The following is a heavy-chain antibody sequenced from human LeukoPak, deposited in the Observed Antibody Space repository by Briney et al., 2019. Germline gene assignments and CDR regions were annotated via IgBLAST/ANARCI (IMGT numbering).Heavy chain of an antibody. CDR3: ARDSYDILTGYYYYMDV. CDR2: IYYSGST. V-gene: IGHV4-39*07. CDR1: GGSISSSSYY. D-gene: IGHD3-9*01. Sequence: SETLSLTCTVSGGSISSSSYYWGWIRQPPGKGLEWIGSIYYSGSTYYNPSLKSRVTISVDTSKNQFSLKLSSVTAADTAVYYCARDSYDILTGYYYYMDVWGKGTTVTVSS. J-gene: IGHJ6*03.